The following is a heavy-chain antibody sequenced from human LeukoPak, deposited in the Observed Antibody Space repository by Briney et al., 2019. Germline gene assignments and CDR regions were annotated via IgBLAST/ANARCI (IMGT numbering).Heavy chain of an antibody. Sequence: ASVKVSCKASGYTFTSYDINWVRQATGHGLEWMGWMNPNSGNIDYAQKFQGRVTMTRNTSISTAYMELSSLRSEDTAVYYCARGRRGRTSWYFDLWGRGTLVTVSS. V-gene: IGHV1-8*01. CDR1: GYTFTSYD. CDR3: ARGRRGRTSWYFDL. CDR2: MNPNSGNI. D-gene: IGHD1-7*01. J-gene: IGHJ2*01.